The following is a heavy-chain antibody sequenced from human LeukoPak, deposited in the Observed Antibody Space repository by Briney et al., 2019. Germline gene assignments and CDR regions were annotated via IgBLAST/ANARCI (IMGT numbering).Heavy chain of an antibody. Sequence: SETLSLTCTVSGGSISSYYWSWIRQPPGKGLEWIGYIYYSGSTNYNPSLKSRVTISVDTSKNQFSLKLSSVTAADTAVYYCARVHWHIVVVTAIPVAFDIWGQGTMVTVSS. CDR2: IYYSGST. D-gene: IGHD2-21*02. CDR3: ARVHWHIVVVTAIPVAFDI. V-gene: IGHV4-59*12. J-gene: IGHJ3*02. CDR1: GGSISSYY.